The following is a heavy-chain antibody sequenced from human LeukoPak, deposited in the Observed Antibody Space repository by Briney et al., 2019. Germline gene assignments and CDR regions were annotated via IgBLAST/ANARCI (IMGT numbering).Heavy chain of an antibody. V-gene: IGHV3-7*04. Sequence: GGALRLSRAASGDTLGKTWIGWVRQAPGDGREWVANISPDGSDKYYVDSVRGRFTISRDNAQNSVNLQMNSLRAEDSAVYYCGRWGVNAGLDRWGQGTLVSVSS. CDR3: GRWGVNAGLDR. J-gene: IGHJ5*02. D-gene: IGHD3-10*01. CDR1: GDTLGKTW. CDR2: ISPDGSDK.